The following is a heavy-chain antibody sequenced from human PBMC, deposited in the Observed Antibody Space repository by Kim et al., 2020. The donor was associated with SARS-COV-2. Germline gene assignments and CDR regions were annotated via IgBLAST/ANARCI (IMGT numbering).Heavy chain of an antibody. CDR2: IIGSGGST. Sequence: GGSLRLSCAASGFTFSNYAMSWVRQAPGKGLEWVSAIIGSGGSTYYADSVRGRFTISRDNSKNTLYLQMNSLRAEDTAVYYCANSDYGDYVSDYWGQGPLVTVSS. J-gene: IGHJ4*02. V-gene: IGHV3-23*01. CDR1: GFTFSNYA. CDR3: ANSDYGDYVSDY. D-gene: IGHD4-17*01.